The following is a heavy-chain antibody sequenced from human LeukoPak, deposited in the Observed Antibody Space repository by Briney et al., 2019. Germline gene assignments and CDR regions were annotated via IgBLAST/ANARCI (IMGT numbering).Heavy chain of an antibody. Sequence: GGSLRLSCAASGFSFSSYSIHWVRQAPGKGLEWVAVISSDGNSKNFALSVKGRFAISRDNSKNTLFLQMNNLRSEDTALYYCVSPTADYPYLYYFDSWGQGTLVTVSS. J-gene: IGHJ4*02. CDR2: ISSDGNSK. D-gene: IGHD5-12*01. CDR3: VSPTADYPYLYYFDS. V-gene: IGHV3-30*09. CDR1: GFSFSSYS.